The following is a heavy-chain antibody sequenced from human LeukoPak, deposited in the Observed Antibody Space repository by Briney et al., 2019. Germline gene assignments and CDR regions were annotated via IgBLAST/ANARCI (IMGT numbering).Heavy chain of an antibody. CDR3: ARGVWEPYSSSQYYFDY. D-gene: IGHD6-6*01. Sequence: ASVKVSCKASGYTFTGYYMHWVRQAPGQGLEWMGWINPNSGGTNYAQKFQGRVTMTRDTSISTAYMELSRLRSEDTAVYYCARGVWEPYSSSQYYFDYWGQGTLVTVSS. CDR1: GYTFTGYY. V-gene: IGHV1-2*02. CDR2: INPNSGGT. J-gene: IGHJ4*02.